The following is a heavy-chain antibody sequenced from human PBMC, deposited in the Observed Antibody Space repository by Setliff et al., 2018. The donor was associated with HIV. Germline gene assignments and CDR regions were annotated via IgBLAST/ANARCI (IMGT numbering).Heavy chain of an antibody. V-gene: IGHV1-69-2*01. CDR1: GYTFTDHD. CDR3: ARDGSGSYHAPYYFDF. D-gene: IGHD1-26*01. Sequence: ASVKVSCKASGYTFTDHDIHWVHQAPGKGLEWMGRVDPADGETRYAEKFQGRVIIIADTSTHTAYMELSSLRSEDTAMYYCARDGSGSYHAPYYFDFWGQGTLVTVSS. J-gene: IGHJ4*02. CDR2: VDPADGET.